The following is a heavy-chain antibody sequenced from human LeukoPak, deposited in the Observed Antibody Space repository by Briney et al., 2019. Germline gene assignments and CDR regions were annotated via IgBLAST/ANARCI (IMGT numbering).Heavy chain of an antibody. V-gene: IGHV4-59*01. CDR1: GGSISSYY. Sequence: PSETLSLTCTASGGSISSYYWRWIRQPPGKGLEWIGYIYYSGSTNYNPSLKSRVTISVDTSKNQFSLKLSSVTAADTAVYYCARVVGDTAMVTDYYYGMDVWGQGTTVTVSS. J-gene: IGHJ6*02. CDR3: ARVVGDTAMVTDYYYGMDV. D-gene: IGHD5-18*01. CDR2: IYYSGST.